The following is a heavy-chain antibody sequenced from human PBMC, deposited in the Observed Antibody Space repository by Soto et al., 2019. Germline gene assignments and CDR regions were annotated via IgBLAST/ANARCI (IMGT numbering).Heavy chain of an antibody. CDR3: ARVSPTYGDYVPFYYYYGMDV. CDR2: INHSGST. Sequence: SETLSLTCAVYGGSFSGYYWSWIRQPPGKGLEWIGEINHSGSTNYNPSLKSRVTISVDTSKNQFSLKLSSVTAADTAVYYCARVSPTYGDYVPFYYYYGMDVWGQGTTVTVS. D-gene: IGHD4-17*01. V-gene: IGHV4-34*01. J-gene: IGHJ6*02. CDR1: GGSFSGYY.